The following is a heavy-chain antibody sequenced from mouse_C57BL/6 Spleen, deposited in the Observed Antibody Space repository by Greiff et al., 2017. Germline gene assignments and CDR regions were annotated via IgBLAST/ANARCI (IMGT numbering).Heavy chain of an antibody. J-gene: IGHJ4*01. CDR3: ARRDYGSSYGYAMDY. D-gene: IGHD1-1*01. V-gene: IGHV1-50*01. CDR2: IDPSDSYT. CDR1: GYTFTSYW. Sequence: QVQLQQPGAELVKPGASVKLSCKASGYTFTSYWMQWVKQRPGQGLEWIGEIDPSDSYTNYNQKFKGKATLTVDTSSSTAYMQRSSLTSEDSAVYYCARRDYGSSYGYAMDYWGQGTSVTVSS.